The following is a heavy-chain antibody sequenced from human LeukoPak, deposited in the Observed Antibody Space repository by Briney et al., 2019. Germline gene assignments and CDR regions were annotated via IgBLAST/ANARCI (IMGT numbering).Heavy chain of an antibody. J-gene: IGHJ4*02. CDR3: AREAHAPPRVRGPFDY. D-gene: IGHD3-10*01. V-gene: IGHV4-59*11. CDR1: GGSISSHY. CDR2: IYYSGST. Sequence: PSETLSLTCIVSGGSISSHYWSWIRQPPGKGLEWIGYIYYSGSTYYSPSLKSRGTISVDTSKNQFSLKLSSVTAADTAVYYCAREAHAPPRVRGPFDYWGQGTLVTVSS.